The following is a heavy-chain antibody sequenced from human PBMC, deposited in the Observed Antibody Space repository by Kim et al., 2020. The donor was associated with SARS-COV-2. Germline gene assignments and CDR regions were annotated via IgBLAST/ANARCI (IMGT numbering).Heavy chain of an antibody. CDR1: GYTFTGYY. V-gene: IGHV1-2*02. D-gene: IGHD2-15*01. CDR3: ARDLFKCSGGSCYPVRGWH. CDR2: INPNSGGT. J-gene: IGHJ1*01. Sequence: ASVKVSCKASGYTFTGYYMHWVRQAPGQGLEWMGWINPNSGGTNYAQKFQGRVTMTRDTSISTAYMELSRLRSDDTAVYYCARDLFKCSGGSCYPVRGWHWGQGTLVTVSS.